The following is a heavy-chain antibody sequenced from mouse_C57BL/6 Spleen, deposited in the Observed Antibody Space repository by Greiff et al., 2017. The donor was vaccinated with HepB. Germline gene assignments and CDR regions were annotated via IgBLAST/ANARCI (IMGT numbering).Heavy chain of an antibody. CDR3: ARDESDYYGRGVLDY. CDR2: ISDGGSYT. Sequence: EVMLVESGGGLVKPGGSLKLSCAASGFTFSSYAMSWVRQTPEKRLEWVATISDGGSYTYYPDNVKGRFTISRDNAKNNLYLQMSHLKSEDTAMYYCARDESDYYGRGVLDYWGQGTSVTVSS. J-gene: IGHJ4*01. CDR1: GFTFSSYA. D-gene: IGHD1-1*01. V-gene: IGHV5-4*01.